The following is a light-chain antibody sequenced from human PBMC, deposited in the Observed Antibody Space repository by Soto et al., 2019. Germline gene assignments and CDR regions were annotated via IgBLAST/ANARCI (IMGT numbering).Light chain of an antibody. V-gene: IGKV1-5*01. CDR2: DAS. CDR3: QQYDSYWT. Sequence: DIQMTQSPSTLSASVGDRVTITCRASQSISTWFAWYQQKSGKAPKLLIYDASTSESGVPSRLSGSGSGTEFTLTISSLQPDDFATYYCQQYDSYWTFGQGTKVDIK. J-gene: IGKJ1*01. CDR1: QSISTW.